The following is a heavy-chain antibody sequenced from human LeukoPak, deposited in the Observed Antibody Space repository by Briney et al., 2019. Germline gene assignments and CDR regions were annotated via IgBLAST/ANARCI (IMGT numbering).Heavy chain of an antibody. CDR3: ATWDSGRYSQIDN. Sequence: SGTLSLTCTVSGGPVSSSSYYWGWVRQSPEKGLECIGTIYYAGDTYYNPSLESRLTISVDTSKNQFSLKLRSVTAADTAVYYCATWDSGRYSQIDNWGQGTLVTVSS. J-gene: IGHJ4*02. CDR1: GGPVSSSSYY. D-gene: IGHD1-26*01. CDR2: IYYAGDT. V-gene: IGHV4-39*01.